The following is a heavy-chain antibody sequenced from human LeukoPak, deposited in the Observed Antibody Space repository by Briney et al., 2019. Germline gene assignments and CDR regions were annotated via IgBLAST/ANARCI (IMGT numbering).Heavy chain of an antibody. CDR3: TTWIGEFDAFDI. Sequence: NPGGSLRLSCAASGFTFSNAWMSWLRQAPGKGLEWVGRIKSKTDGGTTDYAAPVKGRFTISRDDSKNTLYLQMNSLKTEDTAVYYCTTWIGEFDAFDIWGQGTMVTVSS. J-gene: IGHJ3*02. V-gene: IGHV3-15*01. CDR1: GFTFSNAW. CDR2: IKSKTDGGTT. D-gene: IGHD3-10*01.